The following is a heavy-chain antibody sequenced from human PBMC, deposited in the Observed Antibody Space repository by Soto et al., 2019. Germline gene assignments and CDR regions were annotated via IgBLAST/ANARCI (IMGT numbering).Heavy chain of an antibody. CDR3: ASQTRINCSSTSCYGYYYYYGMDV. Sequence: GESLKISCKGSGYSFTSYWISWVRQMPGKGLEWMGRIDPSDSYTNYSPSFQGHVTISADKSISTAYLQWSSLKASDTAMYYCASQTRINCSSTSCYGYYYYYGMDVWGQGTTVTVSS. V-gene: IGHV5-10-1*01. CDR1: GYSFTSYW. J-gene: IGHJ6*02. D-gene: IGHD2-2*01. CDR2: IDPSDSYT.